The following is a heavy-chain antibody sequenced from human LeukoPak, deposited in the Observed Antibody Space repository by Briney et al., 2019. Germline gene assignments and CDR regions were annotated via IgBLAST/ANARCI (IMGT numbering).Heavy chain of an antibody. D-gene: IGHD4-17*01. J-gene: IGHJ4*02. CDR1: GYTFTSYA. CDR2: INAGNGNT. V-gene: IGHV1-3*01. Sequence: ASVKVSCKASGYTFTSYAMHWVRQAPGQRLEWMGWINAGNGNTEYSQKFQGRVTITRDTSASTAYMELSSLRSEDTAVYYCARDRDYGDYVLFDYWGQGTLVTVSS. CDR3: ARDRDYGDYVLFDY.